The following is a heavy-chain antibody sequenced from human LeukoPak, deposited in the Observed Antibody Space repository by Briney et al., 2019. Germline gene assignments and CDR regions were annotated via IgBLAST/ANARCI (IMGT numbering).Heavy chain of an antibody. Sequence: GGSLRLSCAASEFTFSSYSMSWVRQAPGKGLEWVSAISGSGGGSYYADSVKGRFTISRDNSKNTLYLQMNSLRAEDTAVYYCVSEVAASEYYFDYWGQGTLVTVSS. CDR1: EFTFSSYS. CDR2: ISGSGGGS. D-gene: IGHD6-19*01. CDR3: VSEVAASEYYFDY. V-gene: IGHV3-23*01. J-gene: IGHJ4*02.